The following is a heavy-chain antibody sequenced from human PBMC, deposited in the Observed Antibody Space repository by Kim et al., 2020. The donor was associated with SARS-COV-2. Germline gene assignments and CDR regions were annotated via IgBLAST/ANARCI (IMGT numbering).Heavy chain of an antibody. V-gene: IGHV4-39*01. Sequence: SETLSLTCTVSSGSISSIIYYWAWIRQPPGKGLEWIGSILYSGSTYYNPSLKSRVTISVDTSKNQFSLKLSSVTAADTAVYYCARLSGSSKGGWFDPWGQGTLVTVSS. CDR2: ILYSGST. CDR3: ARLSGSSKGGWFDP. CDR1: SGSISSIIYY. J-gene: IGHJ5*02. D-gene: IGHD6-6*01.